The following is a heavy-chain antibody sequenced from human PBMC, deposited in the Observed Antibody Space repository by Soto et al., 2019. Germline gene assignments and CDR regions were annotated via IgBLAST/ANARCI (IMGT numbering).Heavy chain of an antibody. V-gene: IGHV5-51*01. CDR2: IYPGDSDT. Sequence: GESLKISCKGSGYSFTSYWIGWVRQMPGKGLEWMGIIYPGDSDTRYSPSFQGQVTISADKSISTAYLQWSSLKASDTAMYYCARLVDTAMVISYYFDYWGQGTLVTVS. D-gene: IGHD5-18*01. J-gene: IGHJ4*02. CDR1: GYSFTSYW. CDR3: ARLVDTAMVISYYFDY.